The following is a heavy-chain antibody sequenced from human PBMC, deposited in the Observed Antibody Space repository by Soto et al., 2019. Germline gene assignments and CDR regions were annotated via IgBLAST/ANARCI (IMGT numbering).Heavy chain of an antibody. CDR2: INPNSGGT. CDR1: GYTFTGYY. Sequence: ASVKVSCKASGYTFTGYYMHWVRQAPGQGLEWMGWINPNSGGTNYAQKFQGWVTMTRDTSISTAYMELSRLRSDDTAVYYCARALPPLTGDGAFDIWGQGTMVTVSS. D-gene: IGHD7-27*01. CDR3: ARALPPLTGDGAFDI. J-gene: IGHJ3*02. V-gene: IGHV1-2*04.